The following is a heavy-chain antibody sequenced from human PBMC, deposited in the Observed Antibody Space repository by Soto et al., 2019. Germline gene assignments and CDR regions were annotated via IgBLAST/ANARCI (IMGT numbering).Heavy chain of an antibody. CDR1: GYIFSDYG. J-gene: IGHJ4*02. CDR3: AKRTAVNTWGESDY. CDR2: ISGYSGNA. V-gene: IGHV1-18*04. Sequence: QVQVMQSGAEVKKPGDSVKVSCKTSGYIFSDYGINWVRQAPGQGLEWMGWISGYSGNANLAQKFQGRVTMTTDKATRTAYMELRRRRSDDTAGYYCAKRTAVNTWGESDYWGQGTLVTVSS. D-gene: IGHD4-17*01.